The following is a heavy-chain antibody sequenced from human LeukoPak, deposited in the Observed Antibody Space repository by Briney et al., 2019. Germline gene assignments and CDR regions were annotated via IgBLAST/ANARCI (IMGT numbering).Heavy chain of an antibody. Sequence: PGRSLRLSCAASGFTFSSYGMHWVRQAPGKGLEWVAFIRYDGSNKYYADSVKGRFTISRDNSKNTLYLQMNSLRAEDTAVYYCAKDVWLFREAFHFDYWGQGTLVTVSS. CDR2: IRYDGSNK. CDR1: GFTFSSYG. D-gene: IGHD3-22*01. CDR3: AKDVWLFREAFHFDY. J-gene: IGHJ4*02. V-gene: IGHV3-30*02.